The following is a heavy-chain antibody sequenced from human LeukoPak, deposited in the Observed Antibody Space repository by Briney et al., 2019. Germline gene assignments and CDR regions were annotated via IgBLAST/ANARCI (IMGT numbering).Heavy chain of an antibody. V-gene: IGHV3-7*04. CDR1: GFTFSSYW. J-gene: IGHJ4*02. CDR3: ARTHYGDLY. CDR2: INQDGSEK. Sequence: GGSLRLSCAASGFTFSSYWMIWVRQAPGKGLEWVANINQDGSEKNYVDSVKGRFTISRDNAKNSLYLQMSSLKAEDTAVYYCARTHYGDLYWGQRTLVTVSA. D-gene: IGHD4-17*01.